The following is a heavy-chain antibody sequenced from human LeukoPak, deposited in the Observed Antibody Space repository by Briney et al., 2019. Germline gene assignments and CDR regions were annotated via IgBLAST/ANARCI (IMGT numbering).Heavy chain of an antibody. CDR2: IIPIFGTA. Sequence: GASVKVSCKASGGTFSSYAIGWVRQAPGQGLEWMGGIIPIFGTANYAQKFQGRVTITADESTSTAYMELSSLRSEDTAVYYCARGSEDIAMVGDYFDYWGQGTLVTVSS. J-gene: IGHJ4*02. D-gene: IGHD5-18*01. CDR1: GGTFSSYA. V-gene: IGHV1-69*13. CDR3: ARGSEDIAMVGDYFDY.